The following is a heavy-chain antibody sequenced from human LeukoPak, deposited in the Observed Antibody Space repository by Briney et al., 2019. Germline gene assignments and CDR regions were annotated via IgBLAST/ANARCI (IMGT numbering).Heavy chain of an antibody. CDR1: GFTFSNYW. Sequence: GGSLRLSCAASGFTFSNYWMHWVRQAPGKGLVWVSRITSDGRSTSKADSVKGRFTISRDNAKNTLYLQMNSLRAEDTAVYYCARGSSTWFDYWGQGTLVTVSS. CDR3: ARGSSTWFDY. D-gene: IGHD2-2*01. CDR2: ITSDGRST. V-gene: IGHV3-74*01. J-gene: IGHJ4*02.